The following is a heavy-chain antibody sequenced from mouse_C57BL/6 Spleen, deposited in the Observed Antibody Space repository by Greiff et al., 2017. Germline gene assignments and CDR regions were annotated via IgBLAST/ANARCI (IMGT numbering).Heavy chain of an antibody. D-gene: IGHD4-1*01. V-gene: IGHV5-9-1*02. Sequence: EVKLVESGEGLVKPGGSLKLSCAASGFTFSSYAMSWVRQTPEKRLEWVAYISSGGDYIYYADTVKGRFTISRDNARNTLYLQMSSLKSEDTAMYYCTRSNWDVDYFDYWGQGTTLTVSS. CDR2: ISSGGDYI. CDR3: TRSNWDVDYFDY. CDR1: GFTFSSYA. J-gene: IGHJ2*01.